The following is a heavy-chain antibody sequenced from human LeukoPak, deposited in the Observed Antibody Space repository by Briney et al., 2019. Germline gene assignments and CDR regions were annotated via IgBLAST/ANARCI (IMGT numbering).Heavy chain of an antibody. Sequence: GSSVKVSCKASGYTFTSYDINWARQATGQGLEWMGWMNPNSGNTGYAQKFQGRVTMTRNTSIGTAYMELSSLRSEDTAVYYCARGDTVTTWGTYYYMDVWGKGTTVTVSS. D-gene: IGHD4-17*01. V-gene: IGHV1-8*01. CDR2: MNPNSGNT. J-gene: IGHJ6*03. CDR1: GYTFTSYD. CDR3: ARGDTVTTWGTYYYMDV.